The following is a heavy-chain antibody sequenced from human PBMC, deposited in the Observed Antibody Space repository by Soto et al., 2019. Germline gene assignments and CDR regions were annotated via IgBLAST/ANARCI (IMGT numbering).Heavy chain of an antibody. V-gene: IGHV4-61*08. CDR2: IYYSGST. D-gene: IGHD3-10*01. J-gene: IGHJ5*02. CDR1: RDSISSGDCY. Sequence: SETLSLTCALSRDSISSGDCYSSCIRQPPGKGLEWIASIYYSGSTNYNPSLKSRVTISVDTSKNQFSLKLSSVTAADTAVYYCARARLSRSWWFDPWGQGTLVTVSS. CDR3: ARARLSRSWWFDP.